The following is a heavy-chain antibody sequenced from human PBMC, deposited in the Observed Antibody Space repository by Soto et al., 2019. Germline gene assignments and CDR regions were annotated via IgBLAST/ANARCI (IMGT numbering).Heavy chain of an antibody. V-gene: IGHV4-34*01. D-gene: IGHD4-17*01. J-gene: IGHJ6*02. CDR3: ARGELHYGGGMDV. CDR2: INHSGST. CDR1: GGSFSGYY. Sequence: SETLSLTCAVYGGSFSGYYWSWIRQPPGKGLEWIGEINHSGSTNYNPSLKSRVTISVDTSKNQFSLKLSSVTAADTAVYYCARGELHYGGGMDVWGQGTTVT.